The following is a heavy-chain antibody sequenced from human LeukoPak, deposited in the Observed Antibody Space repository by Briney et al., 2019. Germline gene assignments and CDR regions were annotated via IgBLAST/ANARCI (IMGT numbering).Heavy chain of an antibody. J-gene: IGHJ4*02. Sequence: GGSLRLSCAASGFTFSSYAMSWVHQAPGKGLEWVSAISGSGGSTYYADSVKGRFTISRDNSKNTLYLQMNSLRAEDTAVYYCAKVGVPPVYYDAWGQGTLVTVSS. CDR2: ISGSGGST. CDR3: AKVGVPPVYYDA. V-gene: IGHV3-23*01. D-gene: IGHD3-16*01. CDR1: GFTFSSYA.